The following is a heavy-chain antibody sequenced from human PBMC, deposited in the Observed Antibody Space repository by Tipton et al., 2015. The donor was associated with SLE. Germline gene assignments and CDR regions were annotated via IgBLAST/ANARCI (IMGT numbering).Heavy chain of an antibody. Sequence: LRLSCAISGYSISSGYYWTWIRQPPGKGLEWIGSIYHSGSTYYNPSLKSRVNTSVDMSKNKFSLKMTSVTAADTAVYYCARGLIASRPPYFDSWGQGTLVIVSS. J-gene: IGHJ4*02. CDR2: IYHSGST. D-gene: IGHD6-6*01. V-gene: IGHV4-38-2*01. CDR3: ARGLIASRPPYFDS. CDR1: GYSISSGYY.